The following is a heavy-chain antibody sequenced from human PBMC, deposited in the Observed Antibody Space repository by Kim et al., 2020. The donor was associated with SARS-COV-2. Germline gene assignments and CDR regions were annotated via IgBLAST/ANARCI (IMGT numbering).Heavy chain of an antibody. CDR1: GGSISSYY. Sequence: SETLSLTCTVSGGSISSYYWSWIRQPPGKGLEWIGYIYYSGSTNYNPSLKSRVTISVDTSKNQFSLKLSSVTAADTAVYYLARRNDYGSGSYYLGSPRYDSYYGMDVWGPGTTVTVS. V-gene: IGHV4-59*08. J-gene: IGHJ6*02. D-gene: IGHD3-10*01. CDR3: ARRNDYGSGSYYLGSPRYDSYYGMDV. CDR2: IYYSGST.